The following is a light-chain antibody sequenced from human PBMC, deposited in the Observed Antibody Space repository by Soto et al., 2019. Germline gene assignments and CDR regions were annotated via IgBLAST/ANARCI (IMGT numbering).Light chain of an antibody. CDR3: QQSYTTLFT. V-gene: IGKV1-39*01. Sequence: DIQMTQSPSSLSASVGDRVTITCRASQSISNYLNWYQQKPGKAPKLLIYAESSLQSGVPSRFSGSGSGTDFTLTISSLQPEDFATYSCQQSYTTLFTFGPGTNVDIK. J-gene: IGKJ3*01. CDR2: AES. CDR1: QSISNY.